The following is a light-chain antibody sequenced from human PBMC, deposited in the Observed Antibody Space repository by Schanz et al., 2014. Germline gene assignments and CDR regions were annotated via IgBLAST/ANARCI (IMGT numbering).Light chain of an antibody. Sequence: EIVLTQSPATLSLSPGERATLSCRASQDVSTYLAWYQHKPGQAPRLLISDASNRAAGVPARFSGSGSGTDFTLTIGSLEPEDFAVYFCQQRNSWPVTFAQGTKLEIK. CDR3: QQRNSWPVT. V-gene: IGKV3-11*01. CDR2: DAS. CDR1: QDVSTY. J-gene: IGKJ2*01.